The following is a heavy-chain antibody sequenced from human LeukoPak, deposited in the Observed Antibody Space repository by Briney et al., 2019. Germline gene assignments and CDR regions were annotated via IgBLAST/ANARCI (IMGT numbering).Heavy chain of an antibody. CDR1: GVSISGYY. J-gene: IGHJ5*02. Sequence: PSETLSLTCTISGVSISGYYWSWIRQSPGKGLEWIGFIYFSGPTNYNPSLKSRVTISLDTSKNQFSLKLSSVTAADTAMYYCARDRGCSGGTCYSQWFDPWGQGTLVTVSS. V-gene: IGHV4-59*01. D-gene: IGHD2-15*01. CDR2: IYFSGPT. CDR3: ARDRGCSGGTCYSQWFDP.